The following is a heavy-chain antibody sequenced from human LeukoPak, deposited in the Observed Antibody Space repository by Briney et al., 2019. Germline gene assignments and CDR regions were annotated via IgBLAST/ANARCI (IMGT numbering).Heavy chain of an antibody. CDR2: INSDGSDT. Sequence: GGSLRLSCAASGFTFSRYWMHWVRQAPGKGLVWVSRINSDGSDTTYADSAKGRFTISRDNAKNTLYLQVNSLRAVDTAVYYCLSGSWYFDYWGQGTLVTVSS. CDR1: GFTFSRYW. J-gene: IGHJ4*02. D-gene: IGHD6-19*01. V-gene: IGHV3-74*03. CDR3: LSGSWYFDY.